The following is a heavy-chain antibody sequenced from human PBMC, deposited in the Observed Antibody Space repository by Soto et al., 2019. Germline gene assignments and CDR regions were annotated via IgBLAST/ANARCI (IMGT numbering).Heavy chain of an antibody. J-gene: IGHJ6*02. D-gene: IGHD5-18*01. CDR2: INLDGSEK. CDR1: GFTFRTYW. V-gene: IGHV3-7*05. Sequence: EVQLVESGGGLVQPGGSLRLSCAASGFTFRTYWLSWVRQVPGKGLEWVANINLDGSEKNYVDSVKGRFTISRDNARNSLSPLMSSLRAEDTALYYCARDGSTSWYSYDYHGMDVWGQGTTVTVSS. CDR3: ARDGSTSWYSYDYHGMDV.